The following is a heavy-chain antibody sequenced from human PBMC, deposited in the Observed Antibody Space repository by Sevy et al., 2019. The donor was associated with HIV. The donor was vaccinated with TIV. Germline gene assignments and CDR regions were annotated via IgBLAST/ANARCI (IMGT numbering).Heavy chain of an antibody. CDR2: ISYDGSNK. CDR1: GFPFSSYA. CDR3: ATGELSGFDY. Sequence: GGSLRLSCAASGFPFSSYAMHWVRQAPGKGLEWVAVISYDGSNKYYADSVKGRFTISRDNSKNTLYLQMNSLRAEDTAVYYCATGELSGFDYWGQGTLVTVSS. D-gene: IGHD3-16*02. V-gene: IGHV3-30-3*01. J-gene: IGHJ4*02.